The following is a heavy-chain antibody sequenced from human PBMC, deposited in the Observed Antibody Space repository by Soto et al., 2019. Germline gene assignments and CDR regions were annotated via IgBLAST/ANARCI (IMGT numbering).Heavy chain of an antibody. CDR1: GSTFSTHA. Sequence: GGSLRLSCAASGSTFSTHAMSWVRQAPGKGLEWVSSISSGGTTTFYAASVEGRFTISRDKSKNTLYLQMNSLRADDTAVYYCAREGGSIGGWFGRKFDSWGQGTRVTVSS. V-gene: IGHV3-23*01. CDR3: AREGGSIGGWFGRKFDS. CDR2: ISSGGTTT. D-gene: IGHD6-19*01. J-gene: IGHJ4*02.